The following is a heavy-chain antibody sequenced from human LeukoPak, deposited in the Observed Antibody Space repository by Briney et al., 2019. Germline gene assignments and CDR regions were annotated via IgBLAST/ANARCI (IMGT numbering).Heavy chain of an antibody. CDR3: ARHRVYYYDSSGYYEPSPFDY. D-gene: IGHD3-22*01. Sequence: ASETLSPTCTVSGGSISSSSHYWGWIRQPPGKGLEWIGEINNSGSTNYNPSLKSRVTISVDTSKNQFSLKLSSVTAADTAVYYCARHRVYYYDSSGYYEPSPFDYWGQGTLVTVSS. CDR2: INNSGST. V-gene: IGHV4-39*01. CDR1: GGSISSSSHY. J-gene: IGHJ4*02.